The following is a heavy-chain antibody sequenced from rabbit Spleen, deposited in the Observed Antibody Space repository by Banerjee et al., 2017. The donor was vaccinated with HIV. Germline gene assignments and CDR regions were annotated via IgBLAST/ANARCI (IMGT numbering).Heavy chain of an antibody. V-gene: IGHV1S45*01. CDR1: GFSFSFSYW. Sequence: QEQLVESGGGLVQPGGSLKLSCKASGFSFSFSYWICWVRQAPGKGLEWIACIYGGSSGSTYYASWAKGRFTISKTSSTTVTLQMTSLTAADTATYFCARDTSSSFSSYGMDLWGQGTLVTVS. CDR3: ARDTSSSFSSYGMDL. D-gene: IGHD1-1*01. CDR2: IYGGSSGST. J-gene: IGHJ3*01.